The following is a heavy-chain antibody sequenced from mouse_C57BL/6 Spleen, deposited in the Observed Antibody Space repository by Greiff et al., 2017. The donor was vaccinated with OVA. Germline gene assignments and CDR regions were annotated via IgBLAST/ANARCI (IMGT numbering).Heavy chain of an antibody. J-gene: IGHJ3*01. CDR1: GFTFSSYA. Sequence: EVQLQESGGGLVKPGGSLKLSCAASGFTFSSYAMSWVRPTPEKRLEWVATISDGGSYTYYPDNVKGRFTISRDNAKNNLYLQMSHLKSEDTAMYYCAREGDYFFADWGQGTLVTVSA. D-gene: IGHD1-1*01. CDR2: ISDGGSYT. CDR3: AREGDYFFAD. V-gene: IGHV5-4*01.